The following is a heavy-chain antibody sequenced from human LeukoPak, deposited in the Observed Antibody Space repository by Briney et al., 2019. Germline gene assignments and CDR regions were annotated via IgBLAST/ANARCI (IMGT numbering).Heavy chain of an antibody. V-gene: IGHV3-23*01. J-gene: IGHJ4*02. Sequence: GGSLRLSCAASGFTFSSYGMSWVRQAPGKGLEWVSTISGRRDSTSYADSVKGRFTISRDNSKNTLYLQMNSLRAEDTAVYYCARLKLLWSNYFDYWGQGTLVTVSS. CDR3: ARLKLLWSNYFDY. D-gene: IGHD2-2*01. CDR1: GFTFSSYG. CDR2: ISGRRDST.